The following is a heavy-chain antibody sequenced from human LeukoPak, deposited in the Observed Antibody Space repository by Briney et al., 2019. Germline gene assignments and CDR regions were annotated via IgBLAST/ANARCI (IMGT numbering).Heavy chain of an antibody. D-gene: IGHD3-3*01. CDR3: ARGHKRFLEWLTRDV. V-gene: IGHV1-8*01. J-gene: IGHJ6*02. Sequence: ASVKVSCKASGYTFTSYDINCVRQATGQGLEWMGWMNPNSGNTGYAQKFQGRVTMTRNTSISTAYMELSSLRSEDTAVYHCARGHKRFLEWLTRDVWGQGTTVTVSS. CDR1: GYTFTSYD. CDR2: MNPNSGNT.